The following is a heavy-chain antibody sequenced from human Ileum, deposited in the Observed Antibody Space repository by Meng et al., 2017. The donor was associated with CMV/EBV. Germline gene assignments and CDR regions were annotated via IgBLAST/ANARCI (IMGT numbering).Heavy chain of an antibody. CDR3: ARARGGNSKYWYFDL. J-gene: IGHJ2*01. CDR1: GFTFSSYS. D-gene: IGHD4-23*01. CDR2: ISSSSSYI. V-gene: IGHV3-21*01. Sequence: GESLKISCVASGFTFSSYSMNWVRQAPGKGLEWVSSISSSSSYIYYADSVKGRFTISRDNAKNSLYLQMNSLRAEDTAVYYCARARGGNSKYWYFDLWGRGTLVTVSS.